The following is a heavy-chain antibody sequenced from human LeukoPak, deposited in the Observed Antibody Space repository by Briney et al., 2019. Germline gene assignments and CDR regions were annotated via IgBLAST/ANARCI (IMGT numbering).Heavy chain of an antibody. CDR1: GGSFSGYY. D-gene: IGHD4-4*01. J-gene: IGHJ6*02. CDR2: INHSGST. Sequence: SETLSLTCAVYGGSFSGYYWSWIRQPPGKGLEWIGEINHSGSTNYNPSLKSRVTISVDTSKNQFSLKLSSVTAADTAVYYCAREPLQYGMDVWGRGTTVTVSS. V-gene: IGHV4-34*01. CDR3: AREPLQYGMDV.